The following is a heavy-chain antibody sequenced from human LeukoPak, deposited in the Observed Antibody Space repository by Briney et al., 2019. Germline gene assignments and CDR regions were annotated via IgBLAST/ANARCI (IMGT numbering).Heavy chain of an antibody. CDR1: GFTFDDYA. D-gene: IGHD3-3*01. J-gene: IGHJ3*02. Sequence: GGSLRLSCAASGFTFDDYATHWVRQAPGKGLEWVSGISWNSGSIGYADSVKGRFTISRDNAKNSLYLQMNSLRAEDTALYYCAKENWSGYYGAFDIWGQGTMVTVSS. V-gene: IGHV3-9*01. CDR2: ISWNSGSI. CDR3: AKENWSGYYGAFDI.